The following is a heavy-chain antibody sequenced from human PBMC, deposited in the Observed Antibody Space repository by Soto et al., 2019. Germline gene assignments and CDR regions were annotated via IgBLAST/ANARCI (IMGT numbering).Heavy chain of an antibody. Sequence: PGGFLRLSCAASGFIFSNYSMNWVRQAPGKGLEWVSSISSSSGYIYYADSVKGRFTISRDNSKNTLYLQMNSLRAEDTAVYYCAKDHHAPPPGAVAAQPDYWGQGTLVTVSS. CDR2: ISSSSGYI. CDR1: GFIFSNYS. J-gene: IGHJ4*02. CDR3: AKDHHAPPPGAVAAQPDY. V-gene: IGHV3-21*04. D-gene: IGHD6-19*01.